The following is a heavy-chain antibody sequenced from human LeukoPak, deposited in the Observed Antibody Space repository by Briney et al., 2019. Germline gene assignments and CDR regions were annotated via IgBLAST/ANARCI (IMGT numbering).Heavy chain of an antibody. J-gene: IGHJ4*02. CDR2: ISAYNGNT. CDR1: GYTFTSYG. V-gene: IGHV1-18*01. D-gene: IGHD1-14*01. CDR3: ARAPSVIHPTAYYFDY. Sequence: ASVKVSCKASGYTFTSYGISWVRQAPGQGLEWMGWISAYNGNTNYAQKLQGRVTMTTDTSTSTAYMELRSLRSDDTAVYYCARAPSVIHPTAYYFDYWGQGTLVTVSS.